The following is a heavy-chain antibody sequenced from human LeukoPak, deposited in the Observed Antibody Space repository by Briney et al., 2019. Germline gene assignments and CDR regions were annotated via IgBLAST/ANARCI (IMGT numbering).Heavy chain of an antibody. CDR3: ARATERDYYGSGSYYTGGSDY. V-gene: IGHV3-23*01. CDR1: GFTFSSYA. J-gene: IGHJ4*02. Sequence: PGGSLRLSCAASGFTFSSYAMSWVRQAPGKGLEWVSAISGSGGSTYYADSVKGRFTISRDNSKNTLYLQMNSLRAEDTAVYYCARATERDYYGSGSYYTGGSDYWGQGTLVTVSS. D-gene: IGHD3-10*01. CDR2: ISGSGGST.